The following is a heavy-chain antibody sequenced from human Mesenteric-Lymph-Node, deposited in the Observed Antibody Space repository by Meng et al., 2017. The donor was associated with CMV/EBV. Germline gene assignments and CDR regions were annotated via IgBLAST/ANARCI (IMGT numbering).Heavy chain of an antibody. CDR1: GFTFSNYA. J-gene: IGHJ4*02. CDR2: ISGSGANT. V-gene: IGHV3-23*01. D-gene: IGHD2-2*02. Sequence: GESLKISCTASGFTFSNYAMSWVRQAPGKGLEWVSAISGSGANTYYAGSVKGRFTISRDNSKNTLYLQMNSLRAEDTAIYYCAKDAGCDSTDSYTFSDYWGQGTLVTVSS. CDR3: AKDAGCDSTDSYTFSDY.